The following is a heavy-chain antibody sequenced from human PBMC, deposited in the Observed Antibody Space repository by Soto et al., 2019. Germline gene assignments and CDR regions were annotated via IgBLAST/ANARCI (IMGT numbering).Heavy chain of an antibody. J-gene: IGHJ6*02. V-gene: IGHV4-59*01. CDR2: IYYSGST. Sequence: QVQLQESGPGLVKPSETLSLTCTVSGGSISSYYWSWMRQPPGKGLEWIGYIYYSGSTNYNPSLKSRVTISVDTSKNQFSLKLSSVTAADTAVYYCARGSSGWPGDYYYGMDVWGQGTTVTVSS. D-gene: IGHD6-19*01. CDR1: GGSISSYY. CDR3: ARGSSGWPGDYYYGMDV.